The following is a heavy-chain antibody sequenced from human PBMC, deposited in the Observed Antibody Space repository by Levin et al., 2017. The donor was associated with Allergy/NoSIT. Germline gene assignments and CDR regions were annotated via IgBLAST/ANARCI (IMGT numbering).Heavy chain of an antibody. V-gene: IGHV3-48*03. CDR2: ISSSGSTI. D-gene: IGHD3-3*01. CDR3: ARANNGDYDFWSSLDY. CDR1: GFTFSSYE. J-gene: IGHJ4*02. Sequence: GGSLRLSCAASGFTFSSYEMNWVRQAPGKGLEWVSYISSSGSTIYYADSVKGRFTISRDNAKNSLYLQMNSLRAEDTAVYYCARANNGDYDFWSSLDYWGQGTLVTVSS.